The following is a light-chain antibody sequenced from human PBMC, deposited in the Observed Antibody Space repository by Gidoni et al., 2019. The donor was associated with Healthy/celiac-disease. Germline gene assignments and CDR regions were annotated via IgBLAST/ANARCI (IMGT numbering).Light chain of an antibody. CDR1: QSVLYSSNNKNY. CDR2: WAS. CDR3: QQYYSTPRT. J-gene: IGKJ4*01. Sequence: DIVMIQSPDSLAVSLGVRATINCKSSQSVLYSSNNKNYLAWYQQKPGQPPKLLIDWASTRESGVPDQFSGSGSGTDFTLTINSLQAEDVAVYYCQQYYSTPRTFGGXTKVEIK. V-gene: IGKV4-1*01.